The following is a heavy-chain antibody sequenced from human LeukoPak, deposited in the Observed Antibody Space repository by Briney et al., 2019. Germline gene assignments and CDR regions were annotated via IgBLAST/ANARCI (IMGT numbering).Heavy chain of an antibody. CDR3: ARDSTDAFDI. J-gene: IGHJ3*02. Sequence: PGGSLRLSCAASGFTVSSNYMSWVRQAPGKGLEWVSVIYSGGSTYYADSVKGRFTISRDNSKNTLYHQMNSLRAEDTAVYYCARDSTDAFDIWGQGTMVTVSS. CDR2: IYSGGST. CDR1: GFTVSSNY. V-gene: IGHV3-53*01.